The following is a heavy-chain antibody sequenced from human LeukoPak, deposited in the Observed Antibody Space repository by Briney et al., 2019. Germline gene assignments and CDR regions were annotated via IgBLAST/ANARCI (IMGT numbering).Heavy chain of an antibody. J-gene: IGHJ4*02. CDR3: ARDGGSAWFFRY. Sequence: GGSLRLSCAASGFTFSSYEMNWVRQAPGKGLEWVSYISSSGSIIYYADSVKGRFTISRDNAKNSLYLQMNSLRAEDTAVYHCARDGGSAWFFRYWGQGTLVTVSS. V-gene: IGHV3-48*03. CDR1: GFTFSSYE. CDR2: ISSSGSII. D-gene: IGHD6-19*01.